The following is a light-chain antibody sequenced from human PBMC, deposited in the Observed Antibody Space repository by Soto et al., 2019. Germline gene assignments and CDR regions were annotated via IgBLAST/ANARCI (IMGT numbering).Light chain of an antibody. J-gene: IGKJ1*01. Sequence: DIVMTQSPATLSVSPGERATLSCRASQSIRTDLAWYQQKSGQGPRLLIYDASTRATGIPARFSGSGSGTEFTLTISSLQSEDFAGYYCQQYNNWPPWTFGQGTKVEIK. CDR3: QQYNNWPPWT. V-gene: IGKV3D-15*01. CDR1: QSIRTD. CDR2: DAS.